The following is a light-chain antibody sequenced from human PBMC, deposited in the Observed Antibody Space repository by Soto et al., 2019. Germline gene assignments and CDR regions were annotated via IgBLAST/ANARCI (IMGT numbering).Light chain of an antibody. V-gene: IGKV3-20*01. CDR1: QSISSSY. CDR3: QHYGSSPTWT. Sequence: EIVLTQSPGTLSLSPGERATLSCRASQSISSSYLAWYQQKPGQAPRLLIYGAFTRATGIPDRFSGSGSGTDFTLTISRLAPEDFAVYYCQHYGSSPTWTFGQGTKVEIK. CDR2: GAF. J-gene: IGKJ1*01.